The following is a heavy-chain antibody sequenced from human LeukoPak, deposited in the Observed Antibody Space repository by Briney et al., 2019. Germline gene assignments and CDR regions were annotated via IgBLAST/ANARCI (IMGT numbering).Heavy chain of an antibody. CDR3: AREGDIAAPPRYYYYYMDV. V-gene: IGHV3-21*01. D-gene: IGHD6-6*01. CDR2: ISSSSSYI. Sequence: GGSLRLSCAASGFTFSSYAMSWVRQAPGKGLEWVSSISSSSSYIYYADSVKGRFTISRDNAKNSLYLQMNSLRAEDTAVYYCAREGDIAAPPRYYYYYMDVWGKGTTVTVSS. J-gene: IGHJ6*03. CDR1: GFTFSSYA.